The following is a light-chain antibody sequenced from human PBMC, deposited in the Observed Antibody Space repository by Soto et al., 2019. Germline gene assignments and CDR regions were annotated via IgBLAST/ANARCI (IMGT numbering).Light chain of an antibody. CDR2: DAS. CDR1: QDISRN. V-gene: IGKV1-33*01. J-gene: IGKJ2*01. CDR3: QQYHNLPYT. Sequence: DIQMTQSPSSLSAYVGARVTITCQASQDISRNLNWLQQKPGEAPKLLIYDASKLETGVPSRFSGSGSGTEYTLTITSLQPEDLATYFCQQYHNLPYTFGQVIKLEIQ.